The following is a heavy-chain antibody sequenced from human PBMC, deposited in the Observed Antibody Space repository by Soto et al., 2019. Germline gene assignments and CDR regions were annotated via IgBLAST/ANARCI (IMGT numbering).Heavy chain of an antibody. D-gene: IGHD2-15*01. CDR2: INPSGGGT. CDR1: GYTFTSYY. V-gene: IGHV1-46*01. Sequence: ASVKVSCKASGYTFTSYYMHWVRQAPGQGLEWMGIINPSGGGTSYAQKFQGRVTMTRDTSTSTVYMELSSLRSEDTAVYYCASADGYCSGGSCPPLYYYYGMDVWGQGTTVTVSS. CDR3: ASADGYCSGGSCPPLYYYYGMDV. J-gene: IGHJ6*02.